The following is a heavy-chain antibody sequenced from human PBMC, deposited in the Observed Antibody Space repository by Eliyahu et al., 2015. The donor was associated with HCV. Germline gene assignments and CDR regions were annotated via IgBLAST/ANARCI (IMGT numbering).Heavy chain of an antibody. J-gene: IGHJ5*02. D-gene: IGHD4-17*01. CDR3: ARLSGDYNWFDP. CDR1: GNIFTSYD. Sequence: QVQLVQSGAEVKKPGASVKVSCKASGNIFTSYDMHWVRQALGQGLEWMGKINPSDGSRSNAQKFQGRVTMTRDTSTSTVYMELSSLRSEDTAVYYCARLSGDYNWFDPWGQGTLVTVSS. CDR2: INPSDGSR. V-gene: IGHV1-46*01.